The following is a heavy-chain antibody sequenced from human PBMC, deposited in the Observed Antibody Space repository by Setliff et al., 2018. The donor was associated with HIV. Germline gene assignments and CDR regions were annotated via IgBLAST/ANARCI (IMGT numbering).Heavy chain of an antibody. Sequence: PGGSLRLSCAASGFTFSDYAMNWVRQTPGKGLEWVSSISSTSNYRYYADSVKGRFTISRDNAKNSLYLQMNSLRAEDTAVYYCARARGSPTSYFDYWGQGTLVTVSS. J-gene: IGHJ4*02. CDR2: ISSTSNYR. V-gene: IGHV3-21*01. D-gene: IGHD1-26*01. CDR3: ARARGSPTSYFDY. CDR1: GFTFSDYA.